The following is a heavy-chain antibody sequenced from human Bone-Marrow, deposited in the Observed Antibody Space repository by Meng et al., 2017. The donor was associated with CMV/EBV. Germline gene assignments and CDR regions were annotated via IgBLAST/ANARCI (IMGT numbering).Heavy chain of an antibody. Sequence: GSLRLSCTVSGGSISSSSYYWGWIRQPPGKGLEWIGSIYYSGSTYYNPSLKSRVTISVDTSKNQFSLKLSSVTAADTAVYYCARGRGCSGGSCYSGRRGNWFDPWGQGTLVTVSS. CDR1: GGSISSSSYY. J-gene: IGHJ5*02. CDR2: IYYSGST. CDR3: ARGRGCSGGSCYSGRRGNWFDP. D-gene: IGHD2-15*01. V-gene: IGHV4-39*01.